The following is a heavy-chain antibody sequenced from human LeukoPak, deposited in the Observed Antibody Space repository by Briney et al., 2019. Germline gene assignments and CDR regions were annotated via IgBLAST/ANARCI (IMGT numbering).Heavy chain of an antibody. CDR3: AKRKGSGYYMPFDY. V-gene: IGHV3-23*01. D-gene: IGHD3-22*01. CDR2: ISGSGGST. J-gene: IGHJ4*02. CDR1: GFTFSSYA. Sequence: EGSLRLSCAASGFTFSSYAMSWVRQAPGKGLEWVSAISGSGGSTYYADSVKGRFTISRDNSKNMLYLQMNSLRAEDTAVYYCAKRKGSGYYMPFDYWGQGTLVAVSS.